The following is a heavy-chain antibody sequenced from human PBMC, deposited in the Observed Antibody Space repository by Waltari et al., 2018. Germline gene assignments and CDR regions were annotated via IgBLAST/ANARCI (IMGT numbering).Heavy chain of an antibody. CDR3: AKRNWNYGGFDY. CDR2: IRGSGGST. J-gene: IGHJ4*02. CDR1: GFTFSSYA. V-gene: IGHV3-23*01. Sequence: EVQLLESGGGLVQPGGSLRLSCAASGFTFSSYAMSWVRPAPGKGLEWVSAIRGSGGSTYYADSVKGRFTISRDNSKNTLYLQMNSLRAEDTAVYYCAKRNWNYGGFDYWGQGTLVTVSS. D-gene: IGHD1-7*01.